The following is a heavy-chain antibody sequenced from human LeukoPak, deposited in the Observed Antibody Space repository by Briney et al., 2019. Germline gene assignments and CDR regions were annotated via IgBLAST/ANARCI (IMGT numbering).Heavy chain of an antibody. Sequence: KPSETLSLTCTVSGGSISSYYWSWIRQPPGKGLEWIGELNHSGSTNYNPSLKSRVTISVDTSRNQFSLKLSSVTAADTAVYYCARVDYAKGSWFDPWGQGTLVTVSS. V-gene: IGHV4-34*01. D-gene: IGHD4-17*01. CDR2: LNHSGST. CDR1: GGSISSYY. CDR3: ARVDYAKGSWFDP. J-gene: IGHJ5*02.